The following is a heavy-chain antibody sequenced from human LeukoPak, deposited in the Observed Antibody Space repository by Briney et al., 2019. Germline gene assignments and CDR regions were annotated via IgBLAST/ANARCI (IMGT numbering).Heavy chain of an antibody. J-gene: IGHJ4*02. D-gene: IGHD3-3*01. CDR3: AKGRNPTEYYDFWSGYLNY. Sequence: GGSLRLSCAASGFTFSSYAMSWVRQAPGKGLEWVSAISGSGGSTYYADSVKGRFTISRDNSKNTLYLQMNSLRAEDTAVYYCAKGRNPTEYYDFWSGYLNYWGQGTLVTVSS. CDR2: ISGSGGST. V-gene: IGHV3-23*01. CDR1: GFTFSSYA.